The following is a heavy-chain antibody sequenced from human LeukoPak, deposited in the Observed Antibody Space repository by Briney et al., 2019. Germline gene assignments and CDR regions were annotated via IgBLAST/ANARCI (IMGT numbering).Heavy chain of an antibody. V-gene: IGHV3-15*01. CDR3: ATVGYSYGRY. CDR2: IKSNSDGGAT. Sequence: GGSLRLSCAASGFTFSSYAMSWVRQAPGKGLEWVGRIKSNSDGGATDYVAPVKGRFTISRDDSKNTLYLQMNSLKTEDTAVYYCATVGYSYGRYWGQGTLVTVSS. D-gene: IGHD5-18*01. CDR1: GFTFSSYA. J-gene: IGHJ4*02.